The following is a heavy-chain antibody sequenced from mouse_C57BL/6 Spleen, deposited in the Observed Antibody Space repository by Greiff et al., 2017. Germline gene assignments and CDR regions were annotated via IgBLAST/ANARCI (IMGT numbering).Heavy chain of an antibody. CDR2: IYWDDDK. CDR1: GFSLSTSGMG. Sequence: QVTLKESGPGILQSSQTLSLTCSFSGFSLSTSGMGVSWIRQPSGKGLEWLAHIYWDDDKRYNPSLKSRLTISKDTSRNQVFLKITIVYTADTATYYCARKNSKGGYAMDYWGQGTSVTVSS. D-gene: IGHD2-5*01. CDR3: ARKNSKGGYAMDY. J-gene: IGHJ4*01. V-gene: IGHV8-12*01.